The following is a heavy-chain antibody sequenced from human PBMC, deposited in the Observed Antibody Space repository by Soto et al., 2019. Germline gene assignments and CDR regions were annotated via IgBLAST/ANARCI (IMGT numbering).Heavy chain of an antibody. J-gene: IGHJ3*02. D-gene: IGHD6-13*01. CDR3: ASRTYSSSWHDAFDI. CDR1: GGSFSGYY. Sequence: PSETLSLTCAVYGGSFSGYYWSWIRQPPGKGLEWIGEINHSGSTNYNPSLKSRVTISVDTSKNQFSLKLSSVTAADTAVYYCASRTYSSSWHDAFDIWGQGTMVTVSS. CDR2: INHSGST. V-gene: IGHV4-34*01.